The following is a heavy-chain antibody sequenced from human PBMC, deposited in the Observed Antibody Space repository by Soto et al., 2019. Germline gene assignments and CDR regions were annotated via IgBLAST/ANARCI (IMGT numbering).Heavy chain of an antibody. CDR1: GGSIRSYY. Sequence: QVRLQESGPGLVKPSETLSLTCTVSGGSIRSYYWSWIRQAPGKGLEWIGYLYNSGSTVYNPSLKGRCPISVDTSTNQFSLKLNSVTAADTAVYYCARDLWGYCGTDCYPLDVWGQGTTVTVSS. CDR2: LYNSGST. J-gene: IGHJ6*02. CDR3: ARDLWGYCGTDCYPLDV. D-gene: IGHD2-21*02. V-gene: IGHV4-59*01.